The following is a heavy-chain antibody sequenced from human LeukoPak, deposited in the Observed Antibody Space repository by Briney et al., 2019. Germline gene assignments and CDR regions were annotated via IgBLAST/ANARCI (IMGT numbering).Heavy chain of an antibody. CDR2: IYPGDSDT. Sequence: AGESLKISCKGSGYTFTSYWIGWVRQMPGKGLEGMGIIYPGDSDTRYSPSFQGQVTISVDKSISTAYLQWSSLKASDTAMYYCARQGWLQWAFDSWGQGTLVTVSS. CDR3: ARQGWLQWAFDS. D-gene: IGHD5-24*01. V-gene: IGHV5-51*01. J-gene: IGHJ4*02. CDR1: GYTFTSYW.